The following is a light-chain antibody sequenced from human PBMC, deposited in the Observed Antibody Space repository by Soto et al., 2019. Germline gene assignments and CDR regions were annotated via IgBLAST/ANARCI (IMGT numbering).Light chain of an antibody. Sequence: QSALTQPASVSGSPGQSITISCNGTSSDIGGFNYVSWYQQHPGKAPTLIIYEATKRPSGVSNRFSGSKSGNTASLTISGLQAEDEAEYYCCSHAGSGTLVFGGGTKLTVL. CDR3: CSHAGSGTLV. CDR1: SSDIGGFNY. V-gene: IGLV2-23*01. J-gene: IGLJ3*02. CDR2: EAT.